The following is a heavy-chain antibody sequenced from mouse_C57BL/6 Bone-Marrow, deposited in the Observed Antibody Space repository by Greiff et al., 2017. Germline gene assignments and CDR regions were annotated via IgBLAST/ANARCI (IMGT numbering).Heavy chain of an antibody. D-gene: IGHD3-1*01. CDR1: GFTFSSYA. Sequence: DVKLQESGGGLVKPGGSLKLSCAASGFTFSSYAMSWVRQTPEKRLEWVATISDGGSYTYYPDNVKGRFTISRDNAKNNLYLQMSHLKSEDTAMYYCARDRVFDYWGQGTTLTVSS. CDR3: ARDRVFDY. J-gene: IGHJ2*01. V-gene: IGHV5-4*01. CDR2: ISDGGSYT.